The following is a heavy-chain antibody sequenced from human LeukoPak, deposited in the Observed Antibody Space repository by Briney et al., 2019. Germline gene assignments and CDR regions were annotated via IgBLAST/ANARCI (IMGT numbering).Heavy chain of an antibody. CDR1: RFTFSSYS. CDR2: ISGSGGST. J-gene: IGHJ4*02. CDR3: AKDTYSEDSY. V-gene: IGHV3-23*01. D-gene: IGHD3-3*01. Sequence: GGSLRLSCAASRFTFSSYSMNWVRQAPGKGLEWVSAISGSGGSTYYADSVKGRFTISRDNSKNTLYLQMNSLRAEDTAVYYCAKDTYSEDSYWGQGTLVTVSS.